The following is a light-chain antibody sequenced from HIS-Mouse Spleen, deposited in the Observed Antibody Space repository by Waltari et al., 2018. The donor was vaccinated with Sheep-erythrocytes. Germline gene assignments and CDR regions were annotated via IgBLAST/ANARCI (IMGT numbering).Light chain of an antibody. V-gene: IGLV2-8*01. J-gene: IGLJ3*02. CDR3: SSYAGSNNWV. CDR1: RSDVGGYHY. CDR2: EVS. Sequence: QSALTQPRSVSGSPGQSVTISCTGTRSDVGGYHYVSLYQQHPGKPPKLMIYEVSKRPSGVPDRFSGSKSGNTASLTVSGLQAEDEADYYCSSYAGSNNWVFGGGTKLTVL.